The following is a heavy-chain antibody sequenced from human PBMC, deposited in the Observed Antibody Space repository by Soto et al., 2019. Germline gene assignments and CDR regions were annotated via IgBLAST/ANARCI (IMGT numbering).Heavy chain of an antibody. Sequence: PGGSLRLSCAASGFTFSSYGMHWVRQAPGKGLEWVAVIWYDGSNKYYADSVKGRFTISRDNSKNTLYLQMNSLRAEDTAVYYCATDLIPAVKHYGMDVWGQGTTVTVSS. CDR3: ATDLIPAVKHYGMDV. CDR1: GFTFSSYG. CDR2: IWYDGSNK. D-gene: IGHD2-2*01. V-gene: IGHV3-33*01. J-gene: IGHJ6*02.